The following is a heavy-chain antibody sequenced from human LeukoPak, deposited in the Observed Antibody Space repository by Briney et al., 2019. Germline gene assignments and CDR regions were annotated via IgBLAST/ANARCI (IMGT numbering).Heavy chain of an antibody. Sequence: SETLSLTCTVPGGSISSYYWSWIRQPPGKGLEWIGYIYYSGSTNYNPSLKSRVTISVDTSKNQFSLKLSSVTAADTAVYYCARDRPTTVPGYYYYMDVWGKGTTVTVSS. CDR3: ARDRPTTVPGYYYYMDV. V-gene: IGHV4-59*01. J-gene: IGHJ6*03. D-gene: IGHD4-11*01. CDR1: GGSISSYY. CDR2: IYYSGST.